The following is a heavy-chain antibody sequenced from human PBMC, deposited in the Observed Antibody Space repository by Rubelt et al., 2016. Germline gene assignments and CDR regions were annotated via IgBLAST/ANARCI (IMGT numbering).Heavy chain of an antibody. CDR1: GFTFSSYG. V-gene: IGHV3-30*02. D-gene: IGHD1-1*01. Sequence: QVQLVESGGGVVQPGGSLRLSCAASGFTFSSYGMHWVRQAPGQGLVWVTFIRSAGSHKSSADSVKGRFHISRDNSKTTLSLQMNSLRAEDTAVYYGAKVRTGTTALTYYYYGMDVWGQGTTVTVSS. CDR3: AKVRTGTTALTYYYYGMDV. J-gene: IGHJ6*02. CDR2: IRSAGSHK.